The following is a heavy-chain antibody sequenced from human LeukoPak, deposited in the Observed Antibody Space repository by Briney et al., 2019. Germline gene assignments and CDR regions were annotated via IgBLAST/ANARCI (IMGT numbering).Heavy chain of an antibody. V-gene: IGHV3-23*01. CDR3: AKGYYDSTGYPLRPSFDY. J-gene: IGHJ4*02. CDR2: IGVSGGST. CDR1: GFTFDDYG. Sequence: GGSLRLSCAASGFTFDDYGMSWVRQAPGKGLEWVSTIGVSGGSTFYADSVKGRFTNSRDNSKNTLYLQMNSLRVEDTAVYYCAKGYYDSTGYPLRPSFDYWGQGTLVTVSS. D-gene: IGHD3-22*01.